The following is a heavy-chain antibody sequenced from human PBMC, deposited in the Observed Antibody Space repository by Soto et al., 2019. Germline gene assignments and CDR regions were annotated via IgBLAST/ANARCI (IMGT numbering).Heavy chain of an antibody. CDR2: IVAGSGNT. J-gene: IGHJ4*02. CDR3: AADSSGYFDY. Sequence: SVKVSCKASGFTFSSSAIQWVRQARGQGLEWIGWIVAGSGNTEYAQRFQERVTITRDMSTSTAYMELSSLRSEDTAVYYCAADSSGYFDYWGQGTLVTVSS. CDR1: GFTFSSSA. D-gene: IGHD3-22*01. V-gene: IGHV1-58*02.